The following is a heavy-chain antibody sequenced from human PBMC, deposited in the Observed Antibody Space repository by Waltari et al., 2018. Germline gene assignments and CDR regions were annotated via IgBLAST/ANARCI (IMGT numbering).Heavy chain of an antibody. Sequence: QVHLVQSGTEVKKPGASVKVSCKPSGLSFSSYYIHWLRQAPGQGLEWMGLINPNCEQTTYSPRFQGRVTMTRDTSTRTAYLDLHSLRSADTAVYFCAMSTGYNRFDPWGQGTRVTVSA. CDR3: AMSTGYNRFDP. D-gene: IGHD3-9*01. J-gene: IGHJ5*02. CDR2: INPNCEQT. V-gene: IGHV1-46*01. CDR1: GLSFSSYY.